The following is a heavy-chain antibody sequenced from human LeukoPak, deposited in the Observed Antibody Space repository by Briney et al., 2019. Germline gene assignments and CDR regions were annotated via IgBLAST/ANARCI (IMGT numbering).Heavy chain of an antibody. Sequence: GGSLRLSCAASGFTFSSYWMSWVRQASGKGLEWVANIKQDGSEKYYVDSVKGRFTISRDNAKNSLYLQMNSLRAEDTAVYYCARDYCSGGSCYFDPTFDYWGQGTLVTVSS. V-gene: IGHV3-7*01. J-gene: IGHJ4*02. CDR3: ARDYCSGGSCYFDPTFDY. D-gene: IGHD2-15*01. CDR2: IKQDGSEK. CDR1: GFTFSSYW.